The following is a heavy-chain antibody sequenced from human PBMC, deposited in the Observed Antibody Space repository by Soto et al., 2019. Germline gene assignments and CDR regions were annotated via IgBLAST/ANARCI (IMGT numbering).Heavy chain of an antibody. D-gene: IGHD2-8*01. Sequence: EVQLVESGGGLVQPGGSLRLSCAASGFTFSSYWMSWVRQAPGKGLEWVANIKQDGSEKYYVDSVKGRFTISRDNAKNSLYLQMNSLRAEDTAVYYCARDLGGLVLMVYAIQTPDYWGQGTLVTVSS. V-gene: IGHV3-7*03. J-gene: IGHJ4*02. CDR1: GFTFSSYW. CDR3: ARDLGGLVLMVYAIQTPDY. CDR2: IKQDGSEK.